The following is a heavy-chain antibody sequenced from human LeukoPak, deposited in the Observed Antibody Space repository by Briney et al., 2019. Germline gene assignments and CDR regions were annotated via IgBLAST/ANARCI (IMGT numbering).Heavy chain of an antibody. CDR1: GGSFSGYY. V-gene: IGHV4-34*01. Sequence: SETLSLTCAVYGGSFSGYYWSWIRQPPGKGLEWIGEINHSGSTNYNPSLKSRVTISVDTSKNQFSLKLSSVTAADTAVYYCYVSKDGGDDYWGQGTLVTVSS. CDR3: YVSKDGGDDY. J-gene: IGHJ4*02. CDR2: INHSGST. D-gene: IGHD2-21*02.